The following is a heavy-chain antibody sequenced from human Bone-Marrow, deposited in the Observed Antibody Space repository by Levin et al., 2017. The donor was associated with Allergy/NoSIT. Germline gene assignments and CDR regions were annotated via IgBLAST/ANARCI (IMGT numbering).Heavy chain of an antibody. CDR2: IIPIFGTT. V-gene: IGHV1-69*06. CDR3: ARGRYDSWSGYFLYDGLDV. CDR1: GGTFSSSP. D-gene: IGHD3-3*01. Sequence: SVKVSCKASGGTFSSSPLSWVRQAPGQGLEWMGGIIPIFGTTNYTQKFQGRVTITADKATSTAYMELSSLRSEDKAVYYCARGRYDSWSGYFLYDGLDVWGQGTTVTVSS. J-gene: IGHJ6*02.